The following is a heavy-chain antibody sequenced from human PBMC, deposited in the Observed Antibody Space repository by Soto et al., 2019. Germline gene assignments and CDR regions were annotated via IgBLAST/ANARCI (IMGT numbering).Heavy chain of an antibody. CDR1: GGTFDNFI. CDR3: ARNGTYSSSLSQYSGMDV. D-gene: IGHD1-26*01. Sequence: QVQLVQSGAEVKEPGSSVRVSCKASGGTFDNFIMNWVRQTPGQGLEWMGGIVPMLGTPTYAEKFRGSVTISATGSSSTLYLEVTSMSSEATATYYCARNGTYSSSLSQYSGMDVWGQGITVTVSS. V-gene: IGHV1-69*01. J-gene: IGHJ6*02. CDR2: IVPMLGTP.